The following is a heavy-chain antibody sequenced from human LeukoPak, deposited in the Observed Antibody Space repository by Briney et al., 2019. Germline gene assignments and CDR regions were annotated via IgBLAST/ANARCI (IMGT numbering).Heavy chain of an antibody. D-gene: IGHD4-17*01. V-gene: IGHV4-39*07. CDR2: IYYSGTT. CDR1: GGSISSSAYY. J-gene: IGHJ4*02. CDR3: ARDRGYGDYVGVDY. Sequence: SETLSLTCTVSGGSISSSAYYWGWIRQPPGKGLEWIGNIYYSGTTYYTASLKSRVTISIDTSKNQFSLKLSSVTAADTAVYYCARDRGYGDYVGVDYWGQGTLVTVSS.